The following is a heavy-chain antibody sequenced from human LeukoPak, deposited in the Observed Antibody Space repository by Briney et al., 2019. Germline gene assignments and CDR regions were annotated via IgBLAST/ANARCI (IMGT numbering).Heavy chain of an antibody. CDR3: TRDRSRAEDD. Sequence: GGSLRLSCAASGFTFSGHWMSWVRQAPGKGLEWVANINQGGSDKYYVDSVKGRFTISRDNANNLLYLQMNSLRGEDTAMYYCTRDRSRAEDDWGQGTLVTVSS. V-gene: IGHV3-7*01. J-gene: IGHJ4*02. CDR2: INQGGSDK. D-gene: IGHD1-14*01. CDR1: GFTFSGHW.